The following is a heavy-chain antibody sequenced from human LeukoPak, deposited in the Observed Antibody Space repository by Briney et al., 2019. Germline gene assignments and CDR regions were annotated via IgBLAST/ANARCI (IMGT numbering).Heavy chain of an antibody. CDR2: FDPGDGE. J-gene: IGHJ4*02. D-gene: IGHD1-26*01. CDR3: ATSPGTYYNY. V-gene: IGHV1-69-2*01. Sequence: ASVKVSCKASGYTFTDYYIHWVQQAPGRGLEWMGRFDPGDGEFYADIFQRRIVISADTSIDTAYLELSNLRSEDTALYYCATSPGTYYNYWGQGTLVTVSS. CDR1: GYTFTDYY.